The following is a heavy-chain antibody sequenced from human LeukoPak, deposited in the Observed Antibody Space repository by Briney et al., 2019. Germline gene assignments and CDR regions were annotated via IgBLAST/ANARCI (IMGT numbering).Heavy chain of an antibody. V-gene: IGHV3-30-3*01. CDR1: GFTFSNYA. CDR3: ARITDSSSWYSIWEGAFDY. J-gene: IGHJ4*02. Sequence: LTGGSLRLSCAASGFTFSNYAMHWVRQAPGKGLEWVAVISYDGSNKYYADSVKGRFTISRDNSKNTLYLQMNSLRAEDTAVYYCARITDSSSWYSIWEGAFDYWGQGTLVTVSS. CDR2: ISYDGSNK. D-gene: IGHD6-13*01.